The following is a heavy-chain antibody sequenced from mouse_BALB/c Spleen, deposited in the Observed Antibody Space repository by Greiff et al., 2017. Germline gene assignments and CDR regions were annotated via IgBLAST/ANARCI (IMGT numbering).Heavy chain of an antibody. CDR2: IDPYNGGT. Sequence: EVKLMESGPELGKPGASVKISCKASGYSFTGYNMYWVKQSHRKSLEWIGYIDPYNGGTSYNQKSKGKATLTVDKSSSTAYMHLNSLTSEDSAIYYCARGYYGSSLDYWGQGTTLTVSS. CDR1: GYSFTGYN. J-gene: IGHJ2*01. D-gene: IGHD1-1*01. CDR3: ARGYYGSSLDY. V-gene: IGHV1S135*01.